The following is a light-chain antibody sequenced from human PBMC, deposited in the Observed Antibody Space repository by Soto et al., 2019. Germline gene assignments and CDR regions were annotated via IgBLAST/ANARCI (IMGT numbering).Light chain of an antibody. CDR2: GAS. J-gene: IGKJ3*01. CDR1: QSVSSN. CDR3: QQYNNWPREFT. V-gene: IGKV3-15*01. Sequence: EIVMTQSPATLSVSPGERATLSCRASQSVSSNLAWYQQKPGQAPRLLIYGASTRATGIPARLSGSGSGTEFTLTISSLQSEDFAVYYCQQYNNWPREFTFGPGTKVDIK.